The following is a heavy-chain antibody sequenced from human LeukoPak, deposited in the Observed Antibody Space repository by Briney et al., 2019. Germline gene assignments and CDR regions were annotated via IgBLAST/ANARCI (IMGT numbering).Heavy chain of an antibody. CDR2: INPNSGGT. Sequence: ASVKVSCKASGYTFTGYYIHWVRQAPGQGLEWMGWINPNSGGTNYAQKFQGRVTMTRDTSISTAYMELSRLRSDDTAVYYCARDGGLRLAAAGTNGYWGQGTLVTVSS. CDR1: GYTFTGYY. CDR3: ARDGGLRLAAAGTNGY. J-gene: IGHJ4*02. D-gene: IGHD6-13*01. V-gene: IGHV1-2*02.